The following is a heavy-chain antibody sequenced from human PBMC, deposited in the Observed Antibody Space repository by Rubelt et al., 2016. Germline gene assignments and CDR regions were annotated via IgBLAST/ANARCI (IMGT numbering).Heavy chain of an antibody. D-gene: IGHD5-12*01. Sequence: QVQLVQSGAEVKKPGASVKVSCKASGYTFTGYYMHWVRQAPGQGLEWMGWINPNRGGTNYAQKFQGRVTMTRDTSISTAYMELSRLRSDDTAVYYCARGNSGYDYGLDYWGQGTLVTVSS. CDR1: GYTFTGYY. CDR2: INPNRGGT. J-gene: IGHJ4*02. V-gene: IGHV1-2*02. CDR3: ARGNSGYDYGLDY.